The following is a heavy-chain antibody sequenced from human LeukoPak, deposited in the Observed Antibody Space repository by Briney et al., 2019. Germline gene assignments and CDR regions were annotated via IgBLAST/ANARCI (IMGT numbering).Heavy chain of an antibody. Sequence: SETLSLTCAVYGGSFSGYYWSWIRQPPGKGLEWIGEINHSGSTNYNPSLKSRVTISVDTSKNQFSLKLSSVTAADTAVYYCARLRFIPGGKGYYYYYMDVWGQGTTVTVSS. V-gene: IGHV4-34*01. J-gene: IGHJ6*03. D-gene: IGHD3-16*01. CDR3: ARLRFIPGGKGYYYYYMDV. CDR1: GGSFSGYY. CDR2: INHSGST.